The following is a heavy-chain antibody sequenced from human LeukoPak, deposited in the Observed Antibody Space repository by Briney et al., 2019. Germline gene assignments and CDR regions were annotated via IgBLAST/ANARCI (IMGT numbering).Heavy chain of an antibody. D-gene: IGHD6-19*01. CDR2: INPSGGST. CDR3: ARRYIAVAGYFDY. J-gene: IGHJ4*02. CDR1: GYTFIDYY. V-gene: IGHV1-46*01. Sequence: ASVKVSCKASGYTFIDYYMHWVRQAPGQGLEWMGIINPSGGSTSYAQKFQGRVTMTRDTSTSTVYMELSSLRSEDTAVYYCARRYIAVAGYFDYWGQGTLVTVSS.